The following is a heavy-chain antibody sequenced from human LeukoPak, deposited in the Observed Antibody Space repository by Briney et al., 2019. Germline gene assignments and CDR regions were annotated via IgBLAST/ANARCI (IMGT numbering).Heavy chain of an antibody. V-gene: IGHV3-30-3*01. D-gene: IGHD4-23*01. CDR1: GFTFSSYA. CDR3: ARQAATVVTPIGY. J-gene: IGHJ4*02. CDR2: ISYDGSNK. Sequence: GGSLRLSCAASGFTFSSYAMHWVRQAPGKGLEWVAVISYDGSNKYYADSVKGRFTISRDNPKNTLYVQMNSLRAEDTAVYYCARQAATVVTPIGYWGQGTLVTVSS.